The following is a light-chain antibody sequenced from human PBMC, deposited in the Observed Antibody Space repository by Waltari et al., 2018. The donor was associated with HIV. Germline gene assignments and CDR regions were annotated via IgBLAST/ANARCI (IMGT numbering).Light chain of an antibody. CDR1: RNNLGQYA. Sequence: SPLTQEASVSGTVGQKVTLSCIGHRNNLGQYALAWYQHIYPGAPTTVIFGNSLPSGIPDRFSGSKSGTTASLTISGLQPDDEGDYYCSTWDSSLSGVVFGGGTKLTVL. CDR3: STWDSSLSGVV. V-gene: IGLV1-36*01. CDR2: GN. J-gene: IGLJ2*01.